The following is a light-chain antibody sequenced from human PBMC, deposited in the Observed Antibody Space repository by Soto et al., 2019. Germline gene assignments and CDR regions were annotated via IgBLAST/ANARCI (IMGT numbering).Light chain of an antibody. CDR2: EVS. Sequence: QSALTQPASVSGSPGQTITISCSGTRTDIGGYNLVSWYQQHPGKAPKLLIHEVSNRPSGISNRFNASKSDNMASLTISGLRAEDEADYYCSAYSAGSTLLVFRTGTKLTVL. CDR1: RTDIGGYNL. CDR3: SAYSAGSTLLV. V-gene: IGLV2-14*01. J-gene: IGLJ1*01.